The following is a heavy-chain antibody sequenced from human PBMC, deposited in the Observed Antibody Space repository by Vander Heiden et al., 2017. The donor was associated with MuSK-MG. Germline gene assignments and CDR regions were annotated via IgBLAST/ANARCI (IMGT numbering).Heavy chain of an antibody. J-gene: IGHJ6*02. CDR2: IRSKANSYAT. CDR3: TNGLAYCGGDCYSGMDV. D-gene: IGHD2-21*02. V-gene: IGHV3-73*02. CDR1: GFTFSGPA. Sequence: EVQLVESGGGLVQPGGSLKLSCAASGFTFSGPAMHWVRQASGKGLEWVGRIRSKANSYATAYAASVKGRFTISRDDSKNTAYLQMNSLKPEDTAVYYCTNGLAYCGGDCYSGMDVWGQGTTVTVSS.